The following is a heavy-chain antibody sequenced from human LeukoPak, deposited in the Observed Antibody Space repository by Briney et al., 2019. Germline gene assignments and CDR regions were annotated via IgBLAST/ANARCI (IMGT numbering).Heavy chain of an antibody. CDR2: IYYSGST. CDR1: GGSISRGGYY. Sequence: PSETLSLTCTVSGGSISRGGYYRSWIRQHPGKGLEWIGYIYYSGSTYYNPSLKSRVTISVDTSKNQFSLKLSSVTAADTAVYYRARVTLYSSSSLDYWGQGTLVTVSS. V-gene: IGHV4-31*03. J-gene: IGHJ4*02. D-gene: IGHD6-6*01. CDR3: ARVTLYSSSSLDY.